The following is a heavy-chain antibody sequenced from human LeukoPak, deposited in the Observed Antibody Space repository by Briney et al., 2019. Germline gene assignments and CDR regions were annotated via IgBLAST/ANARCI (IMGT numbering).Heavy chain of an antibody. J-gene: IGHJ3*02. CDR3: ARPVAGTVDAFDI. CDR1: GGSISTYY. Sequence: PSETLSLTCTVSGGSISTYYWSWIRQPPGKGPEWIGYIYYSGSTNYNPSLKSRVTISVDTSKNQFSLKLSSVTAADTAVFYCARPVAGTVDAFDIWGQGTMVTASS. V-gene: IGHV4-59*08. D-gene: IGHD6-19*01. CDR2: IYYSGST.